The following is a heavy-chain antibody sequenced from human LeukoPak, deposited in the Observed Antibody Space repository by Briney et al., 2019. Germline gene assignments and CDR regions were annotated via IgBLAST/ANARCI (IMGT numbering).Heavy chain of an antibody. V-gene: IGHV3-30*03. Sequence: PGGSLRLSCAASGFTFSSYGMHWVRQAPGKGLEWVAVISYDGSNKYYADSVKGRFTISRDNSKNTLYLQMNSLRAEDTAVYYCAIRMTTLAFDIWGQGTMVTVSS. CDR2: ISYDGSNK. CDR3: AIRMTTLAFDI. CDR1: GFTFSSYG. J-gene: IGHJ3*02. D-gene: IGHD4-17*01.